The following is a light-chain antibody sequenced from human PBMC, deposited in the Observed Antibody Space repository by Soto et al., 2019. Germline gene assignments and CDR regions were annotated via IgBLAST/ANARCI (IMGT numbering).Light chain of an antibody. CDR1: QSISTY. CDR3: QQYYSYPRT. Sequence: PSSLSASVGDRVTITCRASQSISTYLIWYQQKPGKAPKLLIYAASTLQSGVPSRFSGSGSGTDFTLTISCLQSEDFATYYCQQYYSYPRTFGQGTKVDIK. V-gene: IGKV1-39*01. CDR2: AAS. J-gene: IGKJ1*01.